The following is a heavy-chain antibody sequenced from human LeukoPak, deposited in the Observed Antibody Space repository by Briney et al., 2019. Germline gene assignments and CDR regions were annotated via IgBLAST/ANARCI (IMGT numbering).Heavy chain of an antibody. CDR2: MYYSGSA. D-gene: IGHD3-16*01. J-gene: IGHJ4*02. Sequence: SETLSLTCTVAGGSISGHYWSWIRHPPAKGLEWIGYMYYSGSANYNPSLKSRVTISVDTSKNQFSLKLSSVTATDTAVYYCARLLTGGLNDYWGQGTLVTVSS. CDR1: GGSISGHY. CDR3: ARLLTGGLNDY. V-gene: IGHV4-59*08.